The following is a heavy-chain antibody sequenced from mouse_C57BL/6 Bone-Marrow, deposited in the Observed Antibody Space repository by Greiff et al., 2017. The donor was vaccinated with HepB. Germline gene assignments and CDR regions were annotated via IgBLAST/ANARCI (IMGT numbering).Heavy chain of an antibody. CDR2: INPYNGGT. J-gene: IGHJ1*03. Sequence: VQLQQSGPVLVKPGASVKMSCKASGYTFTDYYMNWVKQSHGKSLEWIGVINPYNGGTSYNQKFKGKATLTVDKSSSTAYMELNSLTSEDSAVYYCARSYSNYVWYFDVWGTGTTVTVSS. CDR1: GYTFTDYY. D-gene: IGHD2-5*01. CDR3: ARSYSNYVWYFDV. V-gene: IGHV1-19*01.